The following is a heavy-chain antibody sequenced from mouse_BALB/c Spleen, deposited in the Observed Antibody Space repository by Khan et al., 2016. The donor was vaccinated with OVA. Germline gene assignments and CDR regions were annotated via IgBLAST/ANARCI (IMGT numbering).Heavy chain of an antibody. V-gene: IGHV5-6*01. J-gene: IGHJ4*01. CDR2: ISSGGSYT. CDR1: GFTFSSYG. CDR3: ARQPGYYEGSAMDY. D-gene: IGHD2-3*01. Sequence: VQLKESGGDLVKPGGSLKLSCAASGFTFSSYGMSWVRQTPDKRLECVAAISSGGSYTYYPDSLKGRFTIPRYNAKKNRYLKMSSLKSEDAAMYYCARQPGYYEGSAMDYWGQGTSVTVSS.